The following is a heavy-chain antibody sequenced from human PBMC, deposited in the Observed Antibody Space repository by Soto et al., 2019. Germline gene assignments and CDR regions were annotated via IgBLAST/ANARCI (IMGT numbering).Heavy chain of an antibody. D-gene: IGHD3-3*01. CDR2: IWYDGSNK. J-gene: IGHJ4*02. CDR1: GFTFSSYG. V-gene: IGHV3-33*01. CDR3: ARGGVTSNYDFWSGYGTLDY. Sequence: GGSLRLSCAASGFTFSSYGMHWVRQAPGKGLEWVAVIWYDGSNKYYADSVKGRFTISRDNSKNTLYLQMNSLRAEDTAVYYCARGGVTSNYDFWSGYGTLDYWGQGTLVTVSS.